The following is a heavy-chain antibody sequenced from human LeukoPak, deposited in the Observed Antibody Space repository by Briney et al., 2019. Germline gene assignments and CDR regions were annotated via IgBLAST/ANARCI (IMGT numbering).Heavy chain of an antibody. D-gene: IGHD6-13*01. CDR3: ARLVFCWSSSWYCNWFDP. CDR1: GGSLRSYY. V-gene: IGHV4-59*08. J-gene: IGHJ5*02. Sequence: SETLSLTCTVSGGSLRSYYWSWIRQPPGKGLEWIGYIHYSGRTNYNPSLKSRVTISVDTSKNQFSLKLSSVTAADTAVYYCARLVFCWSSSWYCNWFDPWGQGTLVTVSS. CDR2: IHYSGRT.